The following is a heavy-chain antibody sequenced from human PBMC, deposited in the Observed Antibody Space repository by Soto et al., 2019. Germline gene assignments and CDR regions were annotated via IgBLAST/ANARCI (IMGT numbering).Heavy chain of an antibody. CDR1: GYTFTTYY. Sequence: SGKVCCRASGYTFTTYYMHWVRQAPGQGLEWMGIIYPSGGITSYAQKFQGRVTMTRDTSTSTVYMELSSLRSEDTAVYYCARESLAVAGTGGGFDIWGQGTMVTVSS. V-gene: IGHV1-46*01. D-gene: IGHD6-19*01. J-gene: IGHJ3*02. CDR3: ARESLAVAGTGGGFDI. CDR2: IYPSGGIT.